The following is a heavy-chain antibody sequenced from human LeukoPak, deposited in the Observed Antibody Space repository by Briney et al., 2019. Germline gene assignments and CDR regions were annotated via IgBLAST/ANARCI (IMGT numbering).Heavy chain of an antibody. CDR1: GFAFSSYW. V-gene: IGHV3-74*01. CDR3: ARWGPTVRGPLSPPYYYYYMDV. Sequence: GGSLRLSCAASGFAFSSYWMSWVRQAPGKGLVWVSRINSDGSSTSYADSVKGRFTISRDNAKNTLYLQMNSLRAEDTAVYYCARWGPTVRGPLSPPYYYYYMDVWGKGTTVTVSS. J-gene: IGHJ6*03. D-gene: IGHD3-10*01. CDR2: INSDGSST.